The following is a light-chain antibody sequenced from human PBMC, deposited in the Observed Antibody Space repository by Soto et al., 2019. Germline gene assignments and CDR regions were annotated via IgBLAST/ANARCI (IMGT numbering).Light chain of an antibody. V-gene: IGLV1-40*01. CDR3: QSYDSRLSGSV. Sequence: QSVLTQPPSVSGAPGQSVTFSCTGSSSNIGAGFDVHWYQHLPGAAPKLLIYGNNNRPSGVPDRISGSKSGTSASLVITGLQAEDEADYYCQSYDSRLSGSVFGGGTKLTVL. CDR2: GNN. J-gene: IGLJ2*01. CDR1: SSNIGAGFD.